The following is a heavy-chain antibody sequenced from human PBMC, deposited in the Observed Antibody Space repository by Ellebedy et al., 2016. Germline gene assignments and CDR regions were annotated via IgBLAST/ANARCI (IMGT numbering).Heavy chain of an antibody. CDR2: IKHDGSER. D-gene: IGHD4-17*01. J-gene: IGHJ4*02. CDR3: ALLAVTTKFDF. V-gene: IGHV3-7*01. CDR1: GLTFGDYR. Sequence: GESLKISXRASGLTFGDYRMSWVRQAPGKGLEWVANIKHDGSERSYAVSVEGRFAISRDNAGTSLYLQMNSLKVEDTATYYCALLAVTTKFDFWGQGELVTVS.